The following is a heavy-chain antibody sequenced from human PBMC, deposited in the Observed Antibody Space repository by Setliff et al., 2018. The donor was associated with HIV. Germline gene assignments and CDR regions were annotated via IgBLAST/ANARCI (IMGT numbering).Heavy chain of an antibody. CDR1: GYTFTSYG. Sequence: ASVKVSCKASGYTFTSYGMSWVRQAPGQGLEWMGWISAYNGNTHYAQKLQGRVTMTTDTSTSTAYMELRSLRSDDTSVYYCARDYYGSGSYFILDYWGPGTLVTVSS. CDR3: ARDYYGSGSYFILDY. D-gene: IGHD3-10*01. V-gene: IGHV1-18*01. J-gene: IGHJ4*02. CDR2: ISAYNGNT.